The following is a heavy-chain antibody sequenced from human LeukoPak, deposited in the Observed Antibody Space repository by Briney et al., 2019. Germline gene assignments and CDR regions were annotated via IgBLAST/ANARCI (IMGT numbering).Heavy chain of an antibody. J-gene: IGHJ4*02. V-gene: IGHV1-2*02. CDR2: INPNSGGT. CDR3: AREDGSGSYPFDY. D-gene: IGHD3-10*01. CDR1: GYTFTGYY. Sequence: GASVKVSCKASGYTFTGYYMHWVRQAPGQGLEWMGWINPNSGGTNYAQKFQGRVTMTRDTSISTAYMELSRLRSDDTAVYYCAREDGSGSYPFDYWGQGTLVTVSS.